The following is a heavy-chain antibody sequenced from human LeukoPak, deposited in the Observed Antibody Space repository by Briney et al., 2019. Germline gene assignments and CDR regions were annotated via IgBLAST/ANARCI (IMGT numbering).Heavy chain of an antibody. V-gene: IGHV3-30*03. CDR2: ISYDGTNK. Sequence: GGSLRLSCAASGFTFSSYGMHWVRQAPGKGLEWVAVISYDGTNKYYADSVKDRFTISRDNSKNTLYLQMNSLRAEDTAVYYYARTYYYDSSGYYRVLGEFDYWGQGTLVTVSS. CDR1: GFTFSSYG. D-gene: IGHD3-22*01. J-gene: IGHJ4*02. CDR3: ARTYYYDSSGYYRVLGEFDY.